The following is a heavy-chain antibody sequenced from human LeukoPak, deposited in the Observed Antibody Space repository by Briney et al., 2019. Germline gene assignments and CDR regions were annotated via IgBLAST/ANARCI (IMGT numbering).Heavy chain of an antibody. Sequence: ASVTVSCKASGYAFNTSDINWVRQATGQGLEWMGWMSPYGGNTRYAQKFQARITMTRNTSASTAYMELSSLTSEDTAVYYCARGGSFGLKANLDSWGQGTLVTVSS. CDR2: MSPYGGNT. D-gene: IGHD3/OR15-3a*01. J-gene: IGHJ4*02. CDR1: GYAFNTSD. V-gene: IGHV1-8*01. CDR3: ARGGSFGLKANLDS.